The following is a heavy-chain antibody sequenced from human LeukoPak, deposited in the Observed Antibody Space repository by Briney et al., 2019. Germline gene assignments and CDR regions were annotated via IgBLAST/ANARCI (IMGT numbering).Heavy chain of an antibody. V-gene: IGHV6-1*01. Sequence: SQTLSLTCAISGDSVSSNSAAWNWIRQSPSRGLEWLGRTYYRSKWYNDYAVSVKSRIIINPDTSKNQFSLQLYSVTPEDTAVYYCASLSSTGWYYFDYWGQGTLVTVSS. CDR3: ASLSSTGWYYFDY. CDR1: GDSVSSNSAA. CDR2: TYYRSKWYN. J-gene: IGHJ4*02. D-gene: IGHD6-19*01.